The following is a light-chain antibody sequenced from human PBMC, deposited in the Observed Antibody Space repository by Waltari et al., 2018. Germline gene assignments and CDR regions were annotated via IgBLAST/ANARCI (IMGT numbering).Light chain of an antibody. J-gene: IGKJ4*01. Sequence: ETVMTQSPATLSVSTGERATLSCWASQSVSDNLAWYQQKPGQPPRLLIYGSSIRATGVPDRFSGSGSGTEFTLTISSLQSEDFAIYYCQQYNNRPTFGGGTKVQIK. CDR1: QSVSDN. V-gene: IGKV3-15*01. CDR3: QQYNNRPT. CDR2: GSS.